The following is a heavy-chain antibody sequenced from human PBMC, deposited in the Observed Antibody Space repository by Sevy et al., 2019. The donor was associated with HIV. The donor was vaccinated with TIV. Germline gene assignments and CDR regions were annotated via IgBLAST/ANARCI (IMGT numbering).Heavy chain of an antibody. D-gene: IGHD4-17*01. J-gene: IGHJ6*02. CDR1: GFTFSSDA. CDR2: ISGSGGST. CDR3: PKEGGKGADYGDYKMRVTEDYGMDV. Sequence: GGSLRLSCAASGFTFSSDAMSWVHQAPGKGLEWVSAISGSGGSTYYADSVKGRFTISRDNSKNTLYLQMNSLRAEDTAVYYWPKEGGKGADYGDYKMRVTEDYGMDVWGQGTTVTVSS. V-gene: IGHV3-23*01.